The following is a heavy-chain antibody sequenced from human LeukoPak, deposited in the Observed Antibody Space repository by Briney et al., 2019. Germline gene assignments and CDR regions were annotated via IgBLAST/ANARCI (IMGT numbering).Heavy chain of an antibody. CDR2: IKQDGSEK. D-gene: IGHD3-16*01. Sequence: GGSLRLSCAASGFTFSSYWMSWVRQAPGKGLEWVANIKQDGSEKYYVGSVKGRFTISRDNAKNSLYLQMNSLRAEGTAVYYCAKETYDYVWGSRAEYFQHGGQGTRVTVSS. J-gene: IGHJ1*01. V-gene: IGHV3-7*01. CDR3: AKETYDYVWGSRAEYFQH. CDR1: GFTFSSYW.